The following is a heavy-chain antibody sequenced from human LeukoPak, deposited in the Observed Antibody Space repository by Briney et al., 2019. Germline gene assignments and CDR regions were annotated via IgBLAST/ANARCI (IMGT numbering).Heavy chain of an antibody. CDR1: GGSITSYY. CDR3: ARMDYGDY. V-gene: IGHV4-59*12. Sequence: SETLSLTCTVSGGSITSYYWSWIRQPPGKGLEWIGYIYYSGSTYYNPSLKSRVTISVDRSKNQFSLKLSSVTAADTAVYYCARMDYGDYWGQGTLVTVSS. CDR2: IYYSGST. J-gene: IGHJ4*02. D-gene: IGHD4-17*01.